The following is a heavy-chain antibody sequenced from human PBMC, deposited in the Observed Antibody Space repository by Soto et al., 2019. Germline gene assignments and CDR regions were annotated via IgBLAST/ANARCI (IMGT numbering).Heavy chain of an antibody. Sequence: QITLKESGPTLVKPTQTLTLTCTFSGFSLSTSGVGVGWLRQPPGKALEWLALIYWDDDKRYSPSLKSSLTITKDTSKNQVVLTMTNMEPVDTATYYCAHSQGSTIQLHEVDAFDIWGQGTMVTVSS. CDR1: GFSLSTSGVG. J-gene: IGHJ3*02. CDR3: AHSQGSTIQLHEVDAFDI. CDR2: IYWDDDK. D-gene: IGHD5-18*01. V-gene: IGHV2-5*02.